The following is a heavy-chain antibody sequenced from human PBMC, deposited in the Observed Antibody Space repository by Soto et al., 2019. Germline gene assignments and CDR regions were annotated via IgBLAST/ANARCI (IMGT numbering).Heavy chain of an antibody. Sequence: QVQLVQSGAEVKKPGSSVKVSCEASGGTFSSYSFSWVRQAPGQGLEWMGRVIPILGMANYAQKFQGRVTNTVDKSASTVYMELSSLRSEDTAVYYCARGGAVVVTGAVDRHNWFGAWGQGTLVTVSS. CDR3: ARGGAVVVTGAVDRHNWFGA. CDR2: VIPILGMA. J-gene: IGHJ5*02. CDR1: GGTFSSYS. D-gene: IGHD2-2*01. V-gene: IGHV1-69*02.